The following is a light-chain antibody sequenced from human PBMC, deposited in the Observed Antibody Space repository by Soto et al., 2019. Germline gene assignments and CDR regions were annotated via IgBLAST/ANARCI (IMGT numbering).Light chain of an antibody. V-gene: IGKV1-9*01. CDR3: QQLSRYPLT. J-gene: IGKJ4*01. CDR1: HDIKNL. Sequence: DIQMTQSPSSVSASVGDRVTVTCRASHDIKNLLAWYQQKPGKAPDLLIYSASTLQSGVPSRFSGSGSETEFSLTIRALQPEDFATYYCQQLSRYPLTFGGGTKVDIK. CDR2: SAS.